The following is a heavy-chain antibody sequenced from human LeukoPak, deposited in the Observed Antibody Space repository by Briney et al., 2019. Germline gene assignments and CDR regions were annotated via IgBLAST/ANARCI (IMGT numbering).Heavy chain of an antibody. V-gene: IGHV1-18*01. J-gene: IGHJ4*02. Sequence: ASVKVSCKASGYTFTDFGISWVRQAPGQGLEWMGWSSAYNGDTKYAQRFQGRVTMTTDTSTTTAYMELRSLRSDDTAVFYCTRDLGTYTSYGSIFFDYWGQGTLVTVSS. CDR1: GYTFTDFG. CDR3: TRDLGTYTSYGSIFFDY. D-gene: IGHD3-10*01. CDR2: SSAYNGDT.